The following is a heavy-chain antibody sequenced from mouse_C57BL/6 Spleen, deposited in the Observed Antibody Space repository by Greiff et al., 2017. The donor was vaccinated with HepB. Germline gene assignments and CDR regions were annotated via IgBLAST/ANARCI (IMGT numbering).Heavy chain of an antibody. D-gene: IGHD2-4*01. CDR2: INYDGSST. J-gene: IGHJ4*01. V-gene: IGHV5-16*01. CDR3: ARAPYDYDNYAMDY. Sequence: EVKLVESEGGLVQPGSSMKLSCTASGFTFSDYYMAWVRQVPEKGLEWVANINYDGSSTYYLDSLKSRFIISRDNAKNILYLQMSSLKSEDTATYYCARAPYDYDNYAMDYWGQGTSVTVSS. CDR1: GFTFSDYY.